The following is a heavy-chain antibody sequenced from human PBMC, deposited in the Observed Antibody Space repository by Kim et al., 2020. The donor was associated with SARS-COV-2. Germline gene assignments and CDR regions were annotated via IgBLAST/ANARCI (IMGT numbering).Heavy chain of an antibody. V-gene: IGHV3-49*04. Sequence: GGSLRLSCTGSGFTFGDYAMSWVRQAPGKGLEWVGFIRVRDYDGATQYAASVNGRFTISRDDSKSITYLQMNSLRTDDTALYYCTRILSWGAFDIWGQGTMVTVSS. J-gene: IGHJ3*02. D-gene: IGHD3-10*01. CDR1: GFTFGDYA. CDR2: IRVRDYDGAT. CDR3: TRILSWGAFDI.